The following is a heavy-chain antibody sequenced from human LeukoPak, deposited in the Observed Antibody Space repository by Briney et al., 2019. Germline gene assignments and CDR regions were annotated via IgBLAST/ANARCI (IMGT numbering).Heavy chain of an antibody. J-gene: IGHJ4*02. CDR1: GGSISSSSYY. CDR3: ARPLTGTSWCYFDY. D-gene: IGHD1-7*01. Sequence: ASETLSLTCTVSGGSISSSSYYWGWIRQPPGKGLEWIGRIYYSGSTYYNPSLKSRVTISVDTSKNQFSLKLSSVTAADMAVYYCARPLTGTSWCYFDYWGQGTLVTVSS. CDR2: IYYSGST. V-gene: IGHV4-39*07.